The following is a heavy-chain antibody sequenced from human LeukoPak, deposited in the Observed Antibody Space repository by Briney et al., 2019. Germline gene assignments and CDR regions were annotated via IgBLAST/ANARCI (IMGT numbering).Heavy chain of an antibody. J-gene: IGHJ4*02. CDR1: GGSISSYY. CDR3: ARGPHLAARLNPYYFDY. Sequence: SETLSLTCTVSGGSISSYYWSWIRQPAGKGLEWIGRIYTSGSTNYNPSLKSRVTMSVDTSKNQFSLKLSSVTAADTAVYYCARGPHLAARLNPYYFDYRGQGTLVTVSS. CDR2: IYTSGST. V-gene: IGHV4-4*07. D-gene: IGHD6-6*01.